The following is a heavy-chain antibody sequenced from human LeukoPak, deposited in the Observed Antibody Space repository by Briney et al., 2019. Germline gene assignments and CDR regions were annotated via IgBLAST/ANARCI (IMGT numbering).Heavy chain of an antibody. CDR3: ARGRSSSWYVTYD. CDR2: IIPIFGTA. J-gene: IGHJ4*02. V-gene: IGHV1-69*13. CDR1: GGTFSSYA. Sequence: AASVKVSCKASGGTFSSYAISWVRQAPGQGLEWMGGIIPIFGTANYAQKFQGRVTITADESTSTAHMELSSLRSEDTAVYYCARGRSSSWYVTYDWGQGTLVTVSS. D-gene: IGHD6-13*01.